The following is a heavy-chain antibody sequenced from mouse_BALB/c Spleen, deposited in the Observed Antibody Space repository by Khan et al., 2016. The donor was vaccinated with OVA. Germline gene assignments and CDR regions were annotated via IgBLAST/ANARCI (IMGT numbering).Heavy chain of an antibody. CDR1: GYTFINYW. CDR2: INPSTGYT. J-gene: IGHJ2*01. V-gene: IGHV1-7*01. Sequence: QVQLKQSGAELAKPGASVKMSCKASGYTFINYWILWVKQRPGQGLVWIGYINPSTGYTEYNQNFKDKATLTADKSSSTAYMQLSSLTSEDSAVYYCARRGLRWDFDYWGQGTTLTVSS. D-gene: IGHD1-1*01. CDR3: ARRGLRWDFDY.